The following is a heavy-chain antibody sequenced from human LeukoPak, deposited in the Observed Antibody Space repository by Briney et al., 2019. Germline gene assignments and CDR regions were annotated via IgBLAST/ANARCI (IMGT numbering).Heavy chain of an antibody. V-gene: IGHV3-23*01. J-gene: IGHJ1*01. Sequence: GGSLRLSCAASGFTFSSYAMSWVRQAPGKGLEWVSAISGSGGSTYYADSVKGRFTLSRDNSKNTLYLQMNSLRAEDTAVYYCAKEYCSSTSCYELRYFDWLQYFQHWGQGTLVTVSS. CDR2: ISGSGGST. CDR1: GFTFSSYA. CDR3: AKEYCSSTSCYELRYFDWLQYFQH. D-gene: IGHD2-2*01.